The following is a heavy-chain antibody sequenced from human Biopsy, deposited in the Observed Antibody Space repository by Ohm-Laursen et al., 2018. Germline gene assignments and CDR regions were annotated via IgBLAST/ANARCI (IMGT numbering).Heavy chain of an antibody. CDR2: ISGGGTI. CDR1: GFSFSDYH. V-gene: IGHV3-11*01. CDR3: ARDTRWSPYSMDV. J-gene: IGHJ6*02. D-gene: IGHD4-23*01. Sequence: SLSLSCSASGFSFSDYHMRWICQAPGRGLGWVSYISGGGTIYYGDSMKGRVTISRDNAKNSLYLQMHSLSAEDTAVYYCARDTRWSPYSMDVWGQGTTVTVSS.